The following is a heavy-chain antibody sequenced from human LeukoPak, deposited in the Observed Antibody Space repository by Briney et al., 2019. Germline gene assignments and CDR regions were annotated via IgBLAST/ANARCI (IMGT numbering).Heavy chain of an antibody. D-gene: IGHD2-21*02. CDR2: ISGSGGST. CDR1: GFTFSSYA. Sequence: GGSLRLSCAASGFTFSSYAMSWVRQAPGKGLEWVSAISGSGGSTYYADSVKGRLTISRDNAKNTLYLQMNSLRAEDTAVYYCARARGGDSLFDYWGQGTLVTVSS. CDR3: ARARGGDSLFDY. J-gene: IGHJ4*02. V-gene: IGHV3-23*01.